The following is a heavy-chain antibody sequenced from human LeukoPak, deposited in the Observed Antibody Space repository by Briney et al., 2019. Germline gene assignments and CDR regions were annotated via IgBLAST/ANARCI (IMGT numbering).Heavy chain of an antibody. V-gene: IGHV3-64*01. Sequence: GGSLRLSCAASGFTFSTYAMHWVRQAPGKGLEYVSAITTNGGSTYYANSVKGRFTISRDNSKNTLYLQMNSLRAEDTAVYYCAREMGWNYGDYWGQGTLVTVSS. CDR1: GFTFSTYA. D-gene: IGHD1-7*01. CDR3: AREMGWNYGDY. J-gene: IGHJ4*02. CDR2: ITTNGGST.